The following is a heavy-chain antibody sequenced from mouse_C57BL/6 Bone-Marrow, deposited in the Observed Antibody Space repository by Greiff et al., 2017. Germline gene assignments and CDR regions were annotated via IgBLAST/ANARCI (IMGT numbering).Heavy chain of an antibody. CDR1: GYTFTSYG. CDR3: ARSGPPFAY. V-gene: IGHV1-81*01. Sequence: QVQLQQSGAELARPGASVKLSCKASGYTFTSYGISWVKQRTGQGLEWIGEIYPRSGNTYYNEKFKGKATLTADKSSSTAYIELRSLTSEDSAVYFCARSGPPFAYWGQGTLVTVSA. CDR2: IYPRSGNT. J-gene: IGHJ3*01.